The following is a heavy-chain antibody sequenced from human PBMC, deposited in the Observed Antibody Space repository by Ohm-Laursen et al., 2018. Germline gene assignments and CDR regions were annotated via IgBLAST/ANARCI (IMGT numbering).Heavy chain of an antibody. CDR3: ARLHCSGGSCYWRYFDY. CDR1: GFTVSSNY. V-gene: IGHV3-53*01. D-gene: IGHD2-15*01. J-gene: IGHJ4*02. CDR2: IYSGGST. Sequence: SLRLSCAASGFTVSSNYMSWVRKAPGKGLEWVSVIYSGGSTYYADSVKGRFTISRDNSKNTLYLQMNSLRAEDTAVYYCARLHCSGGSCYWRYFDYWGQGTLVTVSS.